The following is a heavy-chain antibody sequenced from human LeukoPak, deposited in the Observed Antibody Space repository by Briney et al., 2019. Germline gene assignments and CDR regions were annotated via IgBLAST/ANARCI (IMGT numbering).Heavy chain of an antibody. J-gene: IGHJ4*02. CDR1: GGSISSGDYY. CDR3: ARERPVYGDYVLDY. CDR2: IYYSGST. D-gene: IGHD4-17*01. Sequence: SETLSLTCTVSGGSISSGDYYWSWIRQPPGKGLEWIGYIYYSGSTYYNPSLKSRVTISVDTSKNQFSLKLSSVTAADTAVYYCARERPVYGDYVLDYWGQGTLVTVSS. V-gene: IGHV4-30-4*01.